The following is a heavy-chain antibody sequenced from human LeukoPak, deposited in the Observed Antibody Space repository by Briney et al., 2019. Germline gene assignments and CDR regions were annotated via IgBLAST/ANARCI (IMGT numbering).Heavy chain of an antibody. CDR3: ARRTRGSSGGYFDY. CDR1: GFTFSSYG. Sequence: GGSLRLSCAASGFTFSSYGMSWVRQAPGKGLEWVSTISDSGGNTYYADSVKGRFTISRDNSKNTLHVQMNSLRAEDTAVHYCARRTRGSSGGYFDYWGQGTLVAVYS. D-gene: IGHD1-26*01. CDR2: ISDSGGNT. J-gene: IGHJ4*02. V-gene: IGHV3-23*01.